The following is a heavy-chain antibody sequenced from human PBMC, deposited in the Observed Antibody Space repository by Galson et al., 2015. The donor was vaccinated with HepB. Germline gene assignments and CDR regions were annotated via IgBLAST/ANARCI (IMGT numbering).Heavy chain of an antibody. Sequence: PLRLSGAGSGVANRTYAMAWAREAPGKGLEWVPGISGSGGTTDYADSVKGRFTISRDNSKNMLYLQMNSLRVVDTAVYYCAKVDYYDSSRAFDFWGQGTMVTVSS. D-gene: IGHD3-22*01. CDR2: ISGSGGTT. CDR3: AKVDYYDSSRAFDF. CDR1: GVANRTYA. V-gene: IGHV3-23*01. J-gene: IGHJ3*01.